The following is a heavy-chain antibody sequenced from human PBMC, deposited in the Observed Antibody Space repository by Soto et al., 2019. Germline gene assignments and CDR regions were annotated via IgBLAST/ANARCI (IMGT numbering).Heavy chain of an antibody. D-gene: IGHD5-18*01. V-gene: IGHV3-23*01. Sequence: GGSLRLSCAASGFTFSSYAMSWVRQAPGKGLEWVSAISGSGGSTYYADSVKGRFTISRDNSKNTLYLQMNSLRAEDTAVYYCAKEGEYSYGRIYYGMDVWGQGTTVTVSS. CDR2: ISGSGGST. CDR1: GFTFSSYA. CDR3: AKEGEYSYGRIYYGMDV. J-gene: IGHJ6*02.